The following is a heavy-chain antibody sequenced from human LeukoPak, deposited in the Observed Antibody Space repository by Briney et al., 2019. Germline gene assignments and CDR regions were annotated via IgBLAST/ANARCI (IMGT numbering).Heavy chain of an antibody. V-gene: IGHV3-30*03. CDR3: ARAIVGATGFDY. J-gene: IGHJ4*02. CDR1: GFTFSSYG. CDR2: ISYDGSNK. D-gene: IGHD1-26*01. Sequence: GGSLRLSCTASGFTFSSYGVHWVRQAPGKGLEWVAFISYDGSNKYYADSVKGRFTISRDNSKNTLFLHMNSLRAEDTAVYYCARAIVGATGFDYWGQGTLVTVSS.